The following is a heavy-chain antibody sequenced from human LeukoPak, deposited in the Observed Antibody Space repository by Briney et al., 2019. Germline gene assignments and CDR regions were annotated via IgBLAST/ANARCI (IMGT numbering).Heavy chain of an antibody. CDR1: GFTFSSYA. D-gene: IGHD6-13*01. CDR2: ISGSGGST. V-gene: IGHV3-23*01. Sequence: GGSLRLSCAASGFTFSSYAMSWVRQAPGKGLEWVSAISGSGGSTYYADSVKDRFTISRDNSKNTLYLQMNSLRAEDTAVYYCAKTRGIAAAGTPYYWGQGTLVTVSS. CDR3: AKTRGIAAAGTPYY. J-gene: IGHJ4*02.